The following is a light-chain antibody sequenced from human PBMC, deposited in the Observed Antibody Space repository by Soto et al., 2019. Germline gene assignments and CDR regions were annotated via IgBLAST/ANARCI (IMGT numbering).Light chain of an antibody. CDR3: SSYTSSSTLG. V-gene: IGLV2-14*01. CDR1: SSDVGGYNY. CDR2: EVS. Sequence: QSVLTQPASVSGSPGQWITISCTGTSSDVGGYNYVSWYQQHPGKAPKLMIYEVSNRPSGVSNRFSGSKSGNTASLTISGLQAEDEADYYCSSYTSSSTLGFGNGTKVTVL. J-gene: IGLJ1*01.